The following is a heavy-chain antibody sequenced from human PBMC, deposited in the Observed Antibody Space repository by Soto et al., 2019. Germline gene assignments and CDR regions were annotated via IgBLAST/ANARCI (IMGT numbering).Heavy chain of an antibody. CDR3: AKRDVPHSTSNAYFYDH. CDR2: ISVSVGST. D-gene: IGHD2-21*02. V-gene: IGHV3-23*01. CDR1: GFRFAPST. J-gene: IGHJ4*02. Sequence: GSLSLSCVGAGFRFAPSTMSWVRQAPGKGLEWVSTISVSVGSTYSADSVQGRFTVSSDISDNTLFLRMTSLTADDTAVYFCAKRDVPHSTSNAYFYDHWGRGVLVTVSS.